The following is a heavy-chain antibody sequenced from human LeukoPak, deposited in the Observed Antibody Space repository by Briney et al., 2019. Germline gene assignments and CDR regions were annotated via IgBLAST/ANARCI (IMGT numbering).Heavy chain of an antibody. CDR2: MNPNSGNT. CDR3: ARVGGATGVGYYFDY. Sequence: ASVTVSCKASGYTFTSYDINWVRQATGQGLEWMGWMNPNSGNTGYAQKFQGRATITRNTSISTAYLELSSLRSEDTAVYYCARVGGATGVGYYFDYWGQGTLVTVSS. CDR1: GYTFTSYD. V-gene: IGHV1-8*03. D-gene: IGHD1-26*01. J-gene: IGHJ4*02.